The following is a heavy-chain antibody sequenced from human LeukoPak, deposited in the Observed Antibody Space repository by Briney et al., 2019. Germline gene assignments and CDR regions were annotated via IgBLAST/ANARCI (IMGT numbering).Heavy chain of an antibody. D-gene: IGHD3-10*01. V-gene: IGHV5-10-1*01. CDR2: IDPSDSYT. CDR3: VRHVHYYGSVSYSFDY. J-gene: IGHJ4*02. Sequence: GESLKISCKGSGYSFTSYWISWVRQMPGKGLEWMGRIDPSDSYTNYSPSFQGHVTISADKSISTAYLQWSSLKASDTAMYYRVRHVHYYGSVSYSFDYWGQGTLVTVSS. CDR1: GYSFTSYW.